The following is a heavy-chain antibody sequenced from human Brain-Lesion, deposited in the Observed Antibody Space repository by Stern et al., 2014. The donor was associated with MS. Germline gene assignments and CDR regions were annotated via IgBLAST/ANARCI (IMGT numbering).Heavy chain of an antibody. CDR2: FDPEDGET. CDR1: GYTLTELS. D-gene: IGHD1-26*01. V-gene: IGHV1-24*01. J-gene: IGHJ4*02. Sequence: VQLVESGAEVKKPGASVKVSCKVSGYTLTELSXHWVRQAPRKGLEWMGGFDPEDGETIYAQKFQGRVTMTEDTSTDTAYMELSSLRSEDTAVYYCATLSPGAGGNYYRHFDYWGQGTLVTVSS. CDR3: ATLSPGAGGNYYRHFDY.